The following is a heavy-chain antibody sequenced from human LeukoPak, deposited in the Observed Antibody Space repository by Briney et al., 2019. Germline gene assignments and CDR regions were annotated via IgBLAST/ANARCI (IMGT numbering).Heavy chain of an antibody. CDR1: GFTFSDYY. CDR3: ARAYIVVVPAAMPPGY. CDR2: ISSSGSTI. Sequence: TGGSLRLSCAASGFTFSDYYMSCIRQAPGKGLEWVSYISSSGSTIYYADSVKGRFTISRDNAKNSLYLQMNSLRAEDTAVYYCARAYIVVVPAAMPPGYWGQGTLVTVSS. D-gene: IGHD2-2*01. V-gene: IGHV3-11*01. J-gene: IGHJ4*02.